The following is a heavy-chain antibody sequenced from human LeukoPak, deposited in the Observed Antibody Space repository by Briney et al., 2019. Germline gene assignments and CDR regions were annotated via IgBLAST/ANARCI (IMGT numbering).Heavy chain of an antibody. D-gene: IGHD6-19*01. V-gene: IGHV4-61*02. CDR2: IYISGST. Sequence: SETLSLTCTVSGGSISSGSYYWSWIRQPAGRGLEWIGRIYISGSTNYNPSLKSRVTISRDPSKNQFSLNLNSVTAADTAVYYCAKGAGPPWFDPWGQGTLVTVSS. CDR1: GGSISSGSYY. CDR3: AKGAGPPWFDP. J-gene: IGHJ5*02.